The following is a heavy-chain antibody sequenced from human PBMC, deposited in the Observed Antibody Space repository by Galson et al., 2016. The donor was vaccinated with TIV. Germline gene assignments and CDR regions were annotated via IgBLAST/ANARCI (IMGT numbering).Heavy chain of an antibody. D-gene: IGHD2-21*02. J-gene: IGHJ4*02. CDR3: AREVACGGACYYFDN. CDR2: INWNGGST. Sequence: SLRLSCAASGFTFDDYGVSWVRQAPGKGLEWVSSINWNGGSTGYADSVEGRFTISRDNAKNSLYLQMNSLRAEDTALYYCAREVACGGACYYFDNWGQGTLVTVSS. CDR1: GFTFDDYG. V-gene: IGHV3-20*04.